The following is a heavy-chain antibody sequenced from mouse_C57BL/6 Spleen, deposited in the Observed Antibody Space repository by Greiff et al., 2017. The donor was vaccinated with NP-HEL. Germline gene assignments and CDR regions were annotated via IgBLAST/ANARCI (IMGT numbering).Heavy chain of an antibody. CDR1: GYTFTDYY. CDR2: INPNNGGT. CDR3: AGYGSSSFAY. Sequence: EVQLQQSGPELVKPGASVKISCKASGYTFTDYYMNWVKQSHGKSLEWIGDINPNNGGTSYNQKFKGKATLTVDKSSSTAYMELRSLTSEDSAVYYCAGYGSSSFAYWGQGTLVTVSA. V-gene: IGHV1-26*01. D-gene: IGHD1-1*01. J-gene: IGHJ3*01.